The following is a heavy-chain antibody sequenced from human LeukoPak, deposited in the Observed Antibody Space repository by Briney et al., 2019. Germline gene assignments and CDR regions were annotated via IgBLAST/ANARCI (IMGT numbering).Heavy chain of an antibody. CDR3: VKGAAYHLGDAFDI. V-gene: IGHV3-9*01. D-gene: IGHD2-15*01. CDR1: GFTLEDYV. Sequence: GGSLRLSCAASGFTLEDYVMNWVRHAPGKGLEWVSGISWSSGTIGYADSVKGRFTISRDNAKNSLYLQMNSLRAEDTALYYCVKGAAYHLGDAFDIWGQGTMVTVSS. J-gene: IGHJ3*02. CDR2: ISWSSGTI.